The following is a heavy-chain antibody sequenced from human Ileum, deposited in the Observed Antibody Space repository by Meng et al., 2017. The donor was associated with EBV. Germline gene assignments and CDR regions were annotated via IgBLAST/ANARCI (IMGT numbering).Heavy chain of an antibody. CDR2: IHHSWTT. CDR3: ARGSDYVWGI. D-gene: IGHD3-16*01. Sequence: QGVVQGPGRGLVKPSGTLALTCGVSGDAIISNNWVSWVRQSPGKGLEWIAEIHHSWTTTYNPSLKSRVTISVDKSENHFSLKLTSVTAADTAVYYCARGSDYVWGIWGQGTLVTVSS. CDR1: GDAIISNNW. J-gene: IGHJ4*02. V-gene: IGHV4-4*02.